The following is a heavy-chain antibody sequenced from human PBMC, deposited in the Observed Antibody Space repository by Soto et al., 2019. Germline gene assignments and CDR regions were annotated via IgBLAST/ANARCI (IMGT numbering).Heavy chain of an antibody. V-gene: IGHV4-31*03. Sequence: QVQLQESGPGLVKPSQTLSLTCTVSGGSISSGGYYWSWIRQHPGKGLEWIGYIYYSGSTYYNPSLKSRVTISVDTAKNQFTLKLSSVTAADTAVYYCAREKQRGSSSMQDAFDIWGQGTMVTVSS. CDR1: GGSISSGGYY. CDR2: IYYSGST. D-gene: IGHD6-13*01. CDR3: AREKQRGSSSMQDAFDI. J-gene: IGHJ3*02.